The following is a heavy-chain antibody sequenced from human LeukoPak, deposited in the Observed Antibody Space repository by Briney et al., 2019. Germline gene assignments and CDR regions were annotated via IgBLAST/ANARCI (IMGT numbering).Heavy chain of an antibody. J-gene: IGHJ4*02. CDR1: GGSVSSGTYY. V-gene: IGHV4-61*03. Sequence: PSETLSLTCTVSGGSVSSGTYYWSWIRQPPGKGLGWIGYIYSTGSTYYNPSLKSRVTISVDTSKNHFSLKLSSVTAADTAVYYCARDYGSGFGEWGQGTLVTVSS. CDR2: IYSTGST. CDR3: ARDYGSGFGE. D-gene: IGHD3-16*01.